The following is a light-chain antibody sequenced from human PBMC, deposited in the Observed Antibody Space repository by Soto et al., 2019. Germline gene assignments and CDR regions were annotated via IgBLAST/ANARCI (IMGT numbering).Light chain of an antibody. CDR3: QQHVTSPT. J-gene: IGKJ1*01. Sequence: EIVLTQSPGTLSLSPGERATLSCRASQSVGSNLVWYQQKPGQALRLLIYDTSSRATGIPDRFSGSVSGTDFTLTISRLEPEDFAVYYCQQHVTSPTFGQGTKVDIK. CDR2: DTS. CDR1: QSVGSN. V-gene: IGKV3-20*01.